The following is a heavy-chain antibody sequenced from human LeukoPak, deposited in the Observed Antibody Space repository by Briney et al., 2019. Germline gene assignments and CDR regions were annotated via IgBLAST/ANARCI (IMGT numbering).Heavy chain of an antibody. CDR2: INAGNGNT. J-gene: IGHJ4*02. D-gene: IGHD1-26*01. Sequence: ASVKVSCKASGYTFTGYAMHWVRQAPGQRLEWMGWINAGNGNTKYSQKFQGRVTITTDEPTSTAYMELSSLRSEDTAVYYCASGYSFDYWGQGTLVTVSS. CDR1: GYTFTGYA. V-gene: IGHV1-3*01. CDR3: ASGYSFDY.